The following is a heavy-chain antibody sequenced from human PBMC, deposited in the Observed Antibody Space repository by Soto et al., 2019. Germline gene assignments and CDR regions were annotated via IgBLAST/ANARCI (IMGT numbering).Heavy chain of an antibody. CDR2: IKSKTDGGTT. Sequence: EVQLVESGGGLVKPGGSLRLSCAASGFTFSNAWMNWVRQAPGKGLEWVGRIKSKTDGGTTDYAAPVKGRFTISRDDSNNTLYLQMNSLKTEDTAVYYCTPQFLSAAYYYGMDVWGQGTTVTVSS. D-gene: IGHD3-16*02. CDR3: TPQFLSAAYYYGMDV. J-gene: IGHJ6*02. V-gene: IGHV3-15*07. CDR1: GFTFSNAW.